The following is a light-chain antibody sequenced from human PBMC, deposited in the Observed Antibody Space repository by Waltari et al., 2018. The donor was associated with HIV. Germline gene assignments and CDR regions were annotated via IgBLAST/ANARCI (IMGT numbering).Light chain of an antibody. CDR2: DVT. CDR3: CSYAGTYTLV. CDR1: SSDVGAYNY. V-gene: IGLV2-11*01. J-gene: IGLJ2*01. Sequence: QSALTQPRSVSGSPGQSVTISCTGTSSDVGAYNYVPWYQHHPGKAPKIIIYDVTKRPSGVPDRFSGSKSGNTASLTVSGLQAEDEADYYCCSYAGTYTLVFGGGTKLTVL.